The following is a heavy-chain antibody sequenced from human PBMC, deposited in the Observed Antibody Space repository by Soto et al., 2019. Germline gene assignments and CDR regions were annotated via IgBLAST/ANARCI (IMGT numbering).Heavy chain of an antibody. CDR1: GFTFSTYA. V-gene: IGHV3-23*01. Sequence: EVQLLESGGDLIQPGGSLRLSCAASGFTFSTYAMTWVRQAPGKGLEWVAIISSSGNGTYYVDSVKGRFTISRDNSRNTLNLQMNSLRAEDTAVYYCAKNGDFWSWGMDVWGQGTTVTVSS. CDR3: AKNGDFWSWGMDV. CDR2: ISSSGNGT. J-gene: IGHJ6*02. D-gene: IGHD3-3*01.